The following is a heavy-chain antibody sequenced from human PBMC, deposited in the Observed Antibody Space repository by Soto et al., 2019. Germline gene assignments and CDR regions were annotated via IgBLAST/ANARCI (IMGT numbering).Heavy chain of an antibody. Sequence: QVQLVESGGGVVQPGRSLRLSCAVSGFTVSTYGMHWVRQAPGKGLEWVAVISRDGGTKYYADSVKGRFTISRDNSRNTLFVEMNSLRGGDMAVYYCSGEVASGYWGQGTLVTVSS. D-gene: IGHD2-21*01. V-gene: IGHV3-30*03. CDR1: GFTVSTYG. CDR2: ISRDGGTK. CDR3: SGEVASGY. J-gene: IGHJ4*02.